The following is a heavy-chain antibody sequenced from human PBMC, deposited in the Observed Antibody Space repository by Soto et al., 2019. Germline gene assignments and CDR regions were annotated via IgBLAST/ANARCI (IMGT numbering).Heavy chain of an antibody. V-gene: IGHV3-30*03. CDR3: APLTGPSVY. CDR2: ISYDGSNK. D-gene: IGHD6-19*01. Sequence: PGGSLRLSCAASGFTFSSYGMHWVRQAPGKGLEWVAVISYDGSNKYYADSVKGRFTISRDNSKNTLYLQMNSLRAQDTAVYYCAPLTGPSVYWGQGTLVTVSS. CDR1: GFTFSSYG. J-gene: IGHJ4*02.